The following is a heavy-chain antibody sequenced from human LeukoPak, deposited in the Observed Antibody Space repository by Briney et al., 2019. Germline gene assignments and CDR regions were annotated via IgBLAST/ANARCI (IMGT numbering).Heavy chain of an antibody. CDR3: ARNVLLWFGELDY. V-gene: IGHV3-7*01. CDR2: IKQDGSEK. D-gene: IGHD3-10*01. CDR1: GFTFSSYW. J-gene: IGHJ4*02. Sequence: SGGTLRLSCAASGFTFSSYWMSWVRQAPGKGLEWVANIKQDGSEKYYVDSVKGRFTISRGNAKNSLYLQMNSLRAEDTAVYYCARNVLLWFGELDYWGQGTLVTVSS.